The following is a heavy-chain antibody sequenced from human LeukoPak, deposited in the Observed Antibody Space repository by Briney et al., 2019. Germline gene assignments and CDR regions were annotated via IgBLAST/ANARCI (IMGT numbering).Heavy chain of an antibody. D-gene: IGHD6-19*01. CDR1: GFPFSSHW. CDR3: ASGGGWVFNN. CDR2: IKQDGSEE. J-gene: IGHJ4*02. V-gene: IGHV3-7*01. Sequence: GGSLRLSCAASGFPFSSHWLSWFRQSPGKGLEWVAHIKQDGSEEYYVDSVKGRFTISRDNARNSQYLQMNSLRAEDTAVYYCASGGGWVFNNWGQGTLVTVSS.